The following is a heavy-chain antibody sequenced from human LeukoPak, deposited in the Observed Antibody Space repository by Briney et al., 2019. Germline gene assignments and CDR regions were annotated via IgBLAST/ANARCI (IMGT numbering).Heavy chain of an antibody. D-gene: IGHD3-9*01. CDR2: IYPGDSDT. CDR1: GYSFTSYW. Sequence: GESLKISCKGSGYSFTSYWIGWVRQIPGKGLEWMGIIYPGDSDTRYSPSFQGQVTISADKPISTAYLQWSSLKASDTAMYYCARSTLDRDFDWLSHWGQGTLVTVSS. J-gene: IGHJ5*02. CDR3: ARSTLDRDFDWLSH. V-gene: IGHV5-51*04.